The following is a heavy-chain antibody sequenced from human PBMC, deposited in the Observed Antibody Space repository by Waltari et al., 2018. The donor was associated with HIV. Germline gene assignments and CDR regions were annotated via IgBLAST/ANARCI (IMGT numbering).Heavy chain of an antibody. CDR3: ARGTVTTYNYGMDV. J-gene: IGHJ6*02. Sequence: QVQLVESGGGVVQPGRSLRLSCAASGFTFSSYGMHWVRQAPGKGVVWLAVLWYDGSNKYYADSVKGRFTISRDNSKNTLYLQMNSLRAVDTAVYYCARGTVTTYNYGMDVWGQGTTVTVSS. D-gene: IGHD4-17*01. CDR1: GFTFSSYG. CDR2: LWYDGSNK. V-gene: IGHV3-33*01.